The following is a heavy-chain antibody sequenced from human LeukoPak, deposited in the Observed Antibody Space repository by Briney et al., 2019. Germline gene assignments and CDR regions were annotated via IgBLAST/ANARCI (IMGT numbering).Heavy chain of an antibody. CDR2: IIPIFGTA. D-gene: IGHD3-16*02. J-gene: IGHJ4*02. V-gene: IGHV1-69*13. Sequence: SVKASCKASGGTFSSYAISWVRQAPGQGLEWMGGIIPIFGTANYAQKFQGRVTITADESTSTAYMELSSLRSEDTAVYYCARGRELLGGYTPYYFDYWGQGTLVTVSS. CDR3: ARGRELLGGYTPYYFDY. CDR1: GGTFSSYA.